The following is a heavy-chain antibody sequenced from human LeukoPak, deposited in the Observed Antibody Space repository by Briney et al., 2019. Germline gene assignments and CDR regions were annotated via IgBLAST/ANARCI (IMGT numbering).Heavy chain of an antibody. CDR3: ARSRAFNSGAFDP. CDR1: GESFSGYY. D-gene: IGHD1-26*01. J-gene: IGHJ5*02. V-gene: IGHV4-34*01. Sequence: SETLSLTCAVYGESFSGYYGSWIRQPPVKGLEWIGEVNHSGSTNYNPSLKSRVTISVDTSKNQFSLRLNSVTAADTAVYYCARSRAFNSGAFDPWGQGSLVTVSS. CDR2: VNHSGST.